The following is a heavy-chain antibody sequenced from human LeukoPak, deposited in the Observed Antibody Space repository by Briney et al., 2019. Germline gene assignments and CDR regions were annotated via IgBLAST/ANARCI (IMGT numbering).Heavy chain of an antibody. D-gene: IGHD3-22*01. CDR2: IIPILGTA. J-gene: IGHJ3*02. CDR3: ARDMWRRYYDSSGYLTPRDAFDI. V-gene: IGHV1-69*04. CDR1: GGTFSSYA. Sequence: SVKVSCKASGGTFSSYAISWVRQAPGQGLEWMGRIIPILGTANYAQKFQGRVTITADKSTSTAYMELSSLRSEDTAVYYCARDMWRRYYDSSGYLTPRDAFDIWGQGTMVTVSS.